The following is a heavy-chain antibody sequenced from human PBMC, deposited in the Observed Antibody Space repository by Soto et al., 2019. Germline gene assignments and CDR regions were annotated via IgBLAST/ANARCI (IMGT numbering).Heavy chain of an antibody. Sequence: PSETLSLTCILSCCAINSSCYFCSWIRQHPWKGLECIGYSYHSAITYYNPSLKSRFTISVYTSKNEFSLQMRSVTAADTAVYFCASFYNTSPGWLDTWGQGTLVTVSS. J-gene: IGHJ5*02. CDR1: CCAINSSCYF. CDR2: SYHSAIT. V-gene: IGHV4-31*03. CDR3: ASFYNTSPGWLDT. D-gene: IGHD1-20*01.